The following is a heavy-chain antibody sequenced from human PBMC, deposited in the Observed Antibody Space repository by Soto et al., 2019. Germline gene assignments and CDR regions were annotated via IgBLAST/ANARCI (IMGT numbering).Heavy chain of an antibody. CDR1: GFTFSSYA. D-gene: IGHD1-26*01. Sequence: GGSLRLSCAASGFTFSSYAMSWVRQAPGKGLEWVSGISGSGGNTYYADSVKGRFTISRDNSKNTLYLHMNSLRAEDTALYYCAKGPSGSFGGYYFDYWGQGALVTVSS. CDR2: ISGSGGNT. V-gene: IGHV3-23*01. J-gene: IGHJ4*02. CDR3: AKGPSGSFGGYYFDY.